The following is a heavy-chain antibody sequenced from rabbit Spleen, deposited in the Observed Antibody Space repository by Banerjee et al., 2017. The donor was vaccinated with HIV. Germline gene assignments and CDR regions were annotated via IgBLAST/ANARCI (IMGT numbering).Heavy chain of an antibody. D-gene: IGHD1-1*01. Sequence: QEQLVESGGGLVQPEGSLTLTCTASGFSFSSRYYMCWVRQAPGKGLEWIGCIATGSGSTYYASWAKGRFTISKTSNTVDLKMTSLAAADTATYFCARDYDTTSGAYFDLWGPGTLVTVS. CDR1: GFSFSSRYY. CDR2: IATGSGST. V-gene: IGHV1S45*01. J-gene: IGHJ4*01. CDR3: ARDYDTTSGAYFDL.